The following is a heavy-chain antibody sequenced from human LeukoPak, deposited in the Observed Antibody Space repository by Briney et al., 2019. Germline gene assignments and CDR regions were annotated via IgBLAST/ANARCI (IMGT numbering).Heavy chain of an antibody. CDR3: AREFVAVAGTASSAFDI. Sequence: PGGSLRLSCAASEFSVGSNYMTWVRQAPGKGLEWVANIKQDGSEKYYVDSVKGRFTISRDNAKNSLYLQMNSLRAEDTAVYYCAREFVAVAGTASSAFDIWGQGTMVTVSS. J-gene: IGHJ3*02. D-gene: IGHD6-19*01. V-gene: IGHV3-7*01. CDR2: IKQDGSEK. CDR1: EFSVGSNY.